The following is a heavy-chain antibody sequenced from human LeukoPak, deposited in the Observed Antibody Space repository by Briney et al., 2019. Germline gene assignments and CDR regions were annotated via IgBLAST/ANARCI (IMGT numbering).Heavy chain of an antibody. V-gene: IGHV3-21*01. Sequence: GGSLRLSCAASGFTFSSYSMNWVRQTPGKGLEWVSSISSSSSYIYYTDSVKGRFTISRDNSKNTLYLQMSSLRAEDTAVYYCAKGRGWEASYYYYYMDVWGKGTTVTISS. CDR1: GFTFSSYS. CDR2: ISSSSSYI. CDR3: AKGRGWEASYYYYYMDV. D-gene: IGHD1-26*01. J-gene: IGHJ6*03.